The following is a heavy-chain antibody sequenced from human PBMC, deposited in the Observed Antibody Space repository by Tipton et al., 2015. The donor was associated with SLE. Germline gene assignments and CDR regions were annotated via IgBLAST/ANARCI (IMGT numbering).Heavy chain of an antibody. Sequence: SLRLSCAASGFTFSSYWMHWVRQAPGKGLVWVSRINSDGSSTSYADSVKGRFTISRDNAKNTLYLQMNSLRAEDTAVYFCARPQSILGGYYHYGLAVWGQGTTVTVSS. J-gene: IGHJ6*02. CDR2: INSDGSST. V-gene: IGHV3-74*01. D-gene: IGHD6-6*01. CDR1: GFTFSSYW. CDR3: ARPQSILGGYYHYGLAV.